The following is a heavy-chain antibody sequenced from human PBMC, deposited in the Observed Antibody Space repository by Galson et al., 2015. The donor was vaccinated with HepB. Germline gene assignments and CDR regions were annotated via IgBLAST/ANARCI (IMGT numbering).Heavy chain of an antibody. D-gene: IGHD5-12*01. CDR3: ARVRLRFASNFDI. CDR1: GGSISSSSYY. CDR2: IYYSGST. J-gene: IGHJ3*02. V-gene: IGHV4-39*01. Sequence: SETLSLTCTVSGGSISSSSYYWGWIRQPPGKGLEWIGSIYYSGSTYYNPSLKSRVTISVDTSKNQFSLKLSSVTAADTAVYYCARVRLRFASNFDIWGQGTMVTVSS.